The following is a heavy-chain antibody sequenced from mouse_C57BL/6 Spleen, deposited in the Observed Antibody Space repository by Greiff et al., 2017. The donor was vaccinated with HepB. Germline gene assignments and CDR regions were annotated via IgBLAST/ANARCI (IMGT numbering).Heavy chain of an antibody. J-gene: IGHJ4*01. CDR3: ARSLTPYAMDY. CDR2: IYPGDGDT. CDR1: GYAFSSYW. Sequence: VQLQQSGAELVKPGASVKISCKASGYAFSSYWMNWVKQRPGKGLEWIGQIYPGDGDTNYNGKFKGKATLTADKSSSTAYMKLSSLTSEDSAVYFCARSLTPYAMDYWGQGTSVTVSS. D-gene: IGHD4-1*01. V-gene: IGHV1-80*01.